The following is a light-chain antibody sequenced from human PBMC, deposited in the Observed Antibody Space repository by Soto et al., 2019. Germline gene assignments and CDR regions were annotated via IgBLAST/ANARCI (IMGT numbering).Light chain of an antibody. CDR2: AAS. Sequence: DIQLTQSPSFLSASVGDRVTITCRASQGISTYLAWYQQKPGKAPKLLNYAASTLQSGVPSRFSGSGSGTEFTLTISSLQPEDFATYYCQQLNNYVLTFGGGTKVEIK. J-gene: IGKJ4*01. CDR1: QGISTY. V-gene: IGKV1-9*01. CDR3: QQLNNYVLT.